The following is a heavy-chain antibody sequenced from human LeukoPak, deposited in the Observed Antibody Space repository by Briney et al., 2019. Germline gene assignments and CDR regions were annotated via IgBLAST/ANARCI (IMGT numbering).Heavy chain of an antibody. J-gene: IGHJ3*02. Sequence: GASLKISCKGSGYSFTSYWIGWVRQLPGKGLEWMGIIYPGDSDTRYSPSFQGQVTISADKSISTAYLQWSSLKASDTAMYYCATHYGDYGSGGAFDIWGQGTMVTVSS. D-gene: IGHD4-17*01. CDR3: ATHYGDYGSGGAFDI. V-gene: IGHV5-51*01. CDR2: IYPGDSDT. CDR1: GYSFTSYW.